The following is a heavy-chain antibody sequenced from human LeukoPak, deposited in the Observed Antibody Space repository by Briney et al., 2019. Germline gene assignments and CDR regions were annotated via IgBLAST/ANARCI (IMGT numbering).Heavy chain of an antibody. V-gene: IGHV4-61*08. CDR3: ARDLSGSSSFGS. CDR2: IYYSGST. J-gene: IGHJ4*02. Sequence: SETLSLTCTVSGGSVNSGDYYWSWIRQPPGKGLEWIGYIYYSGSTKYNPSLKSRVTISIDTSKNQFSLKLSSVTAADTAVYYCARDLSGSSSFGSWGQGTLVTVSS. D-gene: IGHD6-6*01. CDR1: GGSVNSGDYY.